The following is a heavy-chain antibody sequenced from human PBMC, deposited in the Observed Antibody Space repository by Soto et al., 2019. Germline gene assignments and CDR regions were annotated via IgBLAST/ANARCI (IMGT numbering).Heavy chain of an antibody. CDR2: MNTNGINT. J-gene: IGHJ4*02. CDR1: GFTFSTYA. Sequence: EVHLLEEGGGLVQPGGSLRLSCAASGFTFSTYAMNWVRQVPGKGLEWVSSMNTNGINTYYADSVKGRFTISRDNSKNTLYLQMNSLRVEDTAVYYCTKKRSLYELWSSFDSWGQGTQVTVSS. CDR3: TKKRSLYELWSSFDS. V-gene: IGHV3-23*01. D-gene: IGHD2-21*01.